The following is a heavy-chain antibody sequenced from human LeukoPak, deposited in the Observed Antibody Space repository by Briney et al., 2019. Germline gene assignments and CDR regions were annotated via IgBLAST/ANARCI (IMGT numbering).Heavy chain of an antibody. D-gene: IGHD1-26*01. CDR1: GGSFSGYY. Sequence: SETLSLTCAVYGGSFSGYYWSWIRQPPGKGLEWIGEINHSGSTNYNPSLKSRVTISVDTSKNQFSLKLTSVTAADTAVYYCARDGDPTYSGSYGDAFDSWGRGTMVTVSS. V-gene: IGHV4-34*01. CDR3: ARDGDPTYSGSYGDAFDS. J-gene: IGHJ3*02. CDR2: INHSGST.